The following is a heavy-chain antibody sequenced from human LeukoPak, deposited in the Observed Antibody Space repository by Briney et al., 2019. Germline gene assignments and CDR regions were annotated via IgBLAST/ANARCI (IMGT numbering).Heavy chain of an antibody. CDR3: ARRGDSSFDY. CDR1: GYRFSTYW. V-gene: IGHV5-51*01. D-gene: IGHD4-17*01. Sequence: GESLKISCKGSGYRFSTYWIGWVRQMPGKGLEWMGIIYPSDSDTRYSPSLQGQVTISADKSISTAYLQWSSLKASDTAMYYCARRGDSSFDYWGQGILVSVSS. J-gene: IGHJ4*02. CDR2: IYPSDSDT.